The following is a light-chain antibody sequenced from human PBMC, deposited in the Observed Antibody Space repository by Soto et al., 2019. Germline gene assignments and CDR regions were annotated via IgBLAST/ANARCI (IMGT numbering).Light chain of an antibody. CDR2: DAS. J-gene: IGKJ4*01. Sequence: DIQLTQSPSSLSSSVGDRATISCRASQDIRNYLNWYQQKPGKAPRLLMYDASNLETGVPSRFSGSGSGTDFTFTISSLQPEDIATYFCRQYANLQTFGGGTKV. CDR1: QDIRNY. V-gene: IGKV1-33*01. CDR3: RQYANLQT.